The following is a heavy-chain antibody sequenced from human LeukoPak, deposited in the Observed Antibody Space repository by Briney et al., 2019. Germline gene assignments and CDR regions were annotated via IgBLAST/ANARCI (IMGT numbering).Heavy chain of an antibody. J-gene: IGHJ4*02. CDR2: ISSSSSYI. CDR3: APSSSSAFDY. CDR1: GFTFSNYS. Sequence: GGSLRLSCAASGFTFSNYSMNWVRQAPGKGLEWVSSISSSSSYIYYADSVKGRFTISRDNAKNSLYLQMNSLRAEDTAVYYCAPSSSSAFDYWGQGTLVTVSS. D-gene: IGHD6-6*01. V-gene: IGHV3-21*01.